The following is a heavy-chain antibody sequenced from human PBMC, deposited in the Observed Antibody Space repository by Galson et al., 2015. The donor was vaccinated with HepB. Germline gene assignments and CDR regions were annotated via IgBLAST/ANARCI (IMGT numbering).Heavy chain of an antibody. D-gene: IGHD2-15*01. J-gene: IGHJ4*02. CDR1: GFTFSSYW. Sequence: SLRLSCAASGFTFSSYWMSWVRQAPGKGLEWVANIKQDGNEKYYVDSVKGRFTISRDNAKNSLYLQMNSLRAEDTAVNYCARVSVVVPLWAVDYWGQGTLVTVSS. CDR3: ARVSVVVPLWAVDY. CDR2: IKQDGNEK. V-gene: IGHV3-7*03.